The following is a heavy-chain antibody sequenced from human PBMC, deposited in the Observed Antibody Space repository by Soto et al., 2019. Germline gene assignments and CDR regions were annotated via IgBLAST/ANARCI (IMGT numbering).Heavy chain of an antibody. CDR1: GFTFNYYW. J-gene: IGHJ4*02. D-gene: IGHD3-16*01. CDR2: LQTDGSHP. CDR3: ARGGDPDY. V-gene: IGHV3-74*01. Sequence: EVQLVESGGGLVQPGGSLRLSCVASGFTFNYYWMHWVRQAPGKGLMWVSRLQTDGSHPDYADSVKGRFTISRDNAQNTLYLQMNNLLAESTAVYYCARGGDPDYWGQGTLVTVSS.